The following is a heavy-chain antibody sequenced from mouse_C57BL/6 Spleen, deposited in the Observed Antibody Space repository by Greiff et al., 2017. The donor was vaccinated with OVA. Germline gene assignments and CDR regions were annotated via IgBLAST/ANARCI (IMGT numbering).Heavy chain of an antibody. J-gene: IGHJ3*01. CDR3: ARQEVAY. V-gene: IGHV5-6*01. CDR1: GFTFSSYG. CDR2: ISSGGSYT. Sequence: EVMLVESGGDLVKPGGSLKLSCAASGFTFSSYGMSWVRQTPDKRLEWVATISSGGSYTYYPDSVKGRFTISRDNAKNTLYLQMSSLKSEDTAMYYCARQEVAYWGQGTLVTVSA.